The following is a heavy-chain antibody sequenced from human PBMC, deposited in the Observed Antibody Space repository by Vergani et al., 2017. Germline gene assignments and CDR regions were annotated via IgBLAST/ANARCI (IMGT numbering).Heavy chain of an antibody. D-gene: IGHD2-2*01. J-gene: IGHJ4*02. CDR2: IYPGDSDA. Sequence: EKQLVQSGSETKKPGESLKISCQAFGYIFSNFWIGWVRQRPGRGLEWMGIIYPGDSDATYSPPFQGHVTMSSDRITTASLQWNSLKASDTATYYCGRLRGASCAVTTCYVDYWGQGTLVTVSS. V-gene: IGHV5-51*01. CDR1: GYIFSNFW. CDR3: GRLRGASCAVTTCYVDY.